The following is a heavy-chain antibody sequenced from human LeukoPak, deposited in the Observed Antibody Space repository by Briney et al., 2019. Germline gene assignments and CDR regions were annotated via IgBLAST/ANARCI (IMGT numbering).Heavy chain of an antibody. CDR1: GYTFTSYY. Sequence: ASVKVSCKASGYTFTSYYMHWVRQAPGQGLEWMGIINPSGGSTSYAQKFQGRVTMTRDTSTSTVYMELSSLRSEDTAVYYCARDPSSGWYPKYFQHWGQGTLVTVSS. J-gene: IGHJ1*01. D-gene: IGHD6-19*01. CDR3: ARDPSSGWYPKYFQH. V-gene: IGHV1-46*01. CDR2: INPSGGST.